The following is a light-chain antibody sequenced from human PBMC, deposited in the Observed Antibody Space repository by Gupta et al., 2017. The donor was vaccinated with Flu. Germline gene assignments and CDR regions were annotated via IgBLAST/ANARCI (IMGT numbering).Light chain of an antibody. V-gene: IGLV3-21*02. Sequence: SSVLTQPPSVSVSPGQTARITGGGDSIGGKTVHWYQQQAGQAPVLLIYDDDFRPSGIPERFSGSNPGSTASLTISGVEGGDEADYYCQVWDRASDHRVFGGGTRLTVL. CDR3: QVWDRASDHRV. CDR1: SIGGKT. J-gene: IGLJ3*02. CDR2: DDD.